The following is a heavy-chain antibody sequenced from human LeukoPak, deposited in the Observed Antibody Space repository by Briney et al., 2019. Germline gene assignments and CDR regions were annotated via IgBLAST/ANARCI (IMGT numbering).Heavy chain of an antibody. V-gene: IGHV3-11*01. CDR3: ARDRYGDYGYYYYYYGMDV. CDR2: ISSSGSTI. D-gene: IGHD4-17*01. CDR1: GFTFSDYY. Sequence: EGSLRLSCAASGFTFSDYYMSWIRQAPGKGLEWVSYISSSGSTIYYADSVKGRFTISRDNAKNSLYLQMNSLRAEDTAVYYCARDRYGDYGYYYYYYGMDVWGQGTTVTVSS. J-gene: IGHJ6*02.